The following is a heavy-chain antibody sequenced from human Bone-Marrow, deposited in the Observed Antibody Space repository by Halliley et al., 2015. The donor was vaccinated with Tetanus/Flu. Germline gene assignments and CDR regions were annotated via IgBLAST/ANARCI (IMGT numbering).Heavy chain of an antibody. D-gene: IGHD6-19*01. CDR1: GGSISSGSYF. CDR2: IYNSGTA. J-gene: IGHJ1*01. V-gene: IGHV4-61*01. Sequence: TLSLTCTVSGGSISSGSYFWSWIRQPPGKALEWIGYIYNSGTAFYNPSLRSRVTISVDTSKNQFSLNLSSVTAADTAVYYCGGGLSRGWYTYFQYGGQGTLVTVSS. CDR3: GGGLSRGWYTYFQY.